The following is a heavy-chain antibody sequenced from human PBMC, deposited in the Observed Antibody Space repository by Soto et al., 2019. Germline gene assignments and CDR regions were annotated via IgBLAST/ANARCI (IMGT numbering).Heavy chain of an antibody. V-gene: IGHV3-73*01. J-gene: IGHJ5*02. CDR2: IRSKGSNHGP. CDR3: SGPSESDPSFDP. D-gene: IGHD2-15*01. CDR1: GFALSGSP. Sequence: PGGSLRLSCAASGFALSGSPVHWVRQASGKGLEWIGRIRSKGSNHGPAYAASVKGRFTISRDDSSNTAYLQMDSLKIEDTAMYYCSGPSESDPSFDPWGQGTLVTVSS.